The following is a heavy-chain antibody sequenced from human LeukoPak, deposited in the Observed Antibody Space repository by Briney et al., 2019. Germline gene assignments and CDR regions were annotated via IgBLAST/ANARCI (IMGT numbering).Heavy chain of an antibody. V-gene: IGHV1-69*04. CDR2: IIPVLVST. J-gene: IGHJ4*02. CDR3: ATGTGGYNEH. CDR1: GGTLSNTV. Sequence: GASVRVSCKGSGGTLSNTVITWVRQAPGQGLEWMGRIIPVLVSTDYAPQFHARVTITADKSTNTAYMDLSSLTSEDTAVYFCATGTGGYNEHWGQGTLVTVSS. D-gene: IGHD5-24*01.